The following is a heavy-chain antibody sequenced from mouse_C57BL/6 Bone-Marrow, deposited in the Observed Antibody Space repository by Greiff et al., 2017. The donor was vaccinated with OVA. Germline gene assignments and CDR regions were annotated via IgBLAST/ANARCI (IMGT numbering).Heavy chain of an antibody. CDR1: GYSFTDYN. CDR3: ASFSTTVEVDY. Sequence: VHVKQSGPELVKPGASVKISCKASGYSFTDYNMNWVKQSNGKSLEWIGVINPNYGTTSSNQKFKGKATLTVDQSSSTAYMQLNRLTSEDSAVYYCASFSTTVEVDYWGQGTTLTVSS. CDR2: INPNYGTT. J-gene: IGHJ2*01. V-gene: IGHV1-39*01. D-gene: IGHD1-1*01.